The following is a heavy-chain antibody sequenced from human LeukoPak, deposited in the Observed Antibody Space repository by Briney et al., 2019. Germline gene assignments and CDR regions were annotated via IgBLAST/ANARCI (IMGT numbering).Heavy chain of an antibody. V-gene: IGHV4-30-4*08. CDR1: GGSISSGDYY. CDR2: IYYSGST. J-gene: IGHJ4*02. CDR3: AREGIVVVPAAMN. D-gene: IGHD2-2*01. Sequence: SETLSLTCTVSGGSISSGDYYWSWIRQPPGKGLEWIGYIYYSGSTYYNPSLKSRVTISVDTSKNQFSLKLSSVTAADTAVYYCAREGIVVVPAAMNWGQGTLVTASS.